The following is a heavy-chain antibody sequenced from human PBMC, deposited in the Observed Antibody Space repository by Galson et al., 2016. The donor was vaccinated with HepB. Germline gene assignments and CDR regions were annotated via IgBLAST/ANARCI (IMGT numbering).Heavy chain of an antibody. Sequence: SLRLSCAASGFTFSICAMSWVRQAPGKGLEWVSGISGRGGNTYHADSVKGRFTISRDNSKNTLYLQMKSLRADDTAVYYCAKLIEVAGSFDDWGQGTLVTVSA. CDR3: AKLIEVAGSFDD. CDR2: ISGRGGNT. J-gene: IGHJ4*02. D-gene: IGHD6-19*01. V-gene: IGHV3-23*01. CDR1: GFTFSICA.